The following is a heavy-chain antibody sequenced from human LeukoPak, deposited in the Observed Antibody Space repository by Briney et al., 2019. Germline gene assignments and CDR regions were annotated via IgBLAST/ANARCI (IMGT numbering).Heavy chain of an antibody. CDR2: AYSSGRT. J-gene: IGHJ3*01. V-gene: IGHV4-59*01. D-gene: IGHD3-22*01. Sequence: SETLSLTCSVFSGSPRVNYWTSIPHPPGEGLEWSCYAYSSGRTKCNPSHQSRLTISLDKSNNHFSLQLSSVTTARTAVYYCASLVDPDNSGAPDTFDVWGQGTMVTVSS. CDR1: SGSPRVNY. CDR3: ASLVDPDNSGAPDTFDV.